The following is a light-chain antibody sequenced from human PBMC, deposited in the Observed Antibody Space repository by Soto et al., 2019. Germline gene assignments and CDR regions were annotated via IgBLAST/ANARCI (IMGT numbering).Light chain of an antibody. V-gene: IGLV1-40*01. CDR1: SCNVGGGYA. CDR3: KSYDTSMSGSRV. Sequence: QSVLTQPPSVSGAPGQRVTISCTGSSCNVGGGYAVYWYQQHPGTAPKLIIYGITNRPSGVSDRFSASKSGTSASLTITGLQAEDEADYYCKSYDTSMSGSRVFGTGTKVTVL. CDR2: GIT. J-gene: IGLJ1*01.